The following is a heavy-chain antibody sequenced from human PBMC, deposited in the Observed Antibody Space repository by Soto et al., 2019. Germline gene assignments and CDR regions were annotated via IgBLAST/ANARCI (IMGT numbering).Heavy chain of an antibody. CDR1: GYSFTSYW. CDR2: IYPGDSDT. CDR3: ARLYGGNSVYNWFDP. Sequence: GESLKISCKGSGYSFTSYWIGWVRQMPGKGLEWMGIIYPGDSDTRYSPSFQGQVTISADKSISTAYLQWSSLKASDTAMYYCARLYGGNSVYNWFDPWGQGTLVTVSS. J-gene: IGHJ5*02. D-gene: IGHD4-17*01. V-gene: IGHV5-51*01.